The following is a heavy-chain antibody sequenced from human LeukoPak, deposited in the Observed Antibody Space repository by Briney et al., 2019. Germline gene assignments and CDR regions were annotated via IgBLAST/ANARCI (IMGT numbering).Heavy chain of an antibody. CDR2: IHYSGST. CDR1: GGSISSSSYY. J-gene: IGHJ2*01. CDR3: ARGYEAADWYFDL. D-gene: IGHD5-12*01. Sequence: SETLSLTCTVSGGSISSSSYYWGWIRQPPGKGLEWIGSIHYSGSTYYNPSLKSRVTISVDTSKNQFSLKLSSVTAADTAVYYCARGYEAADWYFDLWGRGTLVTVSS. V-gene: IGHV4-39*07.